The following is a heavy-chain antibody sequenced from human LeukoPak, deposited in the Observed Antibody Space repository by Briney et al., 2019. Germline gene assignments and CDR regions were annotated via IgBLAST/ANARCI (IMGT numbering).Heavy chain of an antibody. CDR2: ILYDGSKK. D-gene: IGHD4/OR15-4a*01. J-gene: IGHJ4*02. CDR1: GFTFTNYN. Sequence: GRSLRLSCSASGFTFTNYNMHWVRQTPGKGLQWVAAILYDGSKKYYADSVKGRFSVYRDNAQNSLYLQMNSLRAEDTGVYYCARGRYGGHFDYWGQGTLVTVSS. CDR3: ARGRYGGHFDY. V-gene: IGHV3-30*03.